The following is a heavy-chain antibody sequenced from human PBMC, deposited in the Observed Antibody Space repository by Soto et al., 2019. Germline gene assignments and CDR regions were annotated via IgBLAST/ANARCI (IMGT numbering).Heavy chain of an antibody. Sequence: QVQLVQSGGEVKKPGASVKVSCKASGYTFSNFGISWVRQAPGQGLEWMGWISTDNGSTKYAQNLQGRVTITTDTTTSTAYIELRSLRSDDTAVYYCTRDAKYYDIMTGYFVNDYWGQGTLVTVSS. D-gene: IGHD3-9*01. CDR2: ISTDNGST. J-gene: IGHJ4*02. CDR3: TRDAKYYDIMTGYFVNDY. CDR1: GYTFSNFG. V-gene: IGHV1-18*01.